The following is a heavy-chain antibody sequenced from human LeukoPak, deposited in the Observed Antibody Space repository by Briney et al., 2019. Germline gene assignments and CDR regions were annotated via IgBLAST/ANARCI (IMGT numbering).Heavy chain of an antibody. CDR1: GGSISSYY. D-gene: IGHD2-15*01. J-gene: IGHJ4*02. Sequence: SETLSLTCTVSGGSISSYYWSWIRQPPGKGLEWIGYIYYSGSTNYNPSLKSRVTISVDTSKNQFSLKLSSVTAADTAVYYCAREGGSYGEYYFDYWGQGTLVTVSS. CDR3: AREGGSYGEYYFDY. CDR2: IYYSGST. V-gene: IGHV4-59*12.